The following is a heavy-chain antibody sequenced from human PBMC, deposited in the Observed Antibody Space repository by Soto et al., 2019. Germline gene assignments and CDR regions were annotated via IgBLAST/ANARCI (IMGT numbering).Heavy chain of an antibody. CDR1: GFTFSSYA. CDR3: AKGSASSRPYYFDY. Sequence: EVQLLESGGGLVQPGGSLRLSCAASGFTFSSYAMSWVRQSPGKGLEWVSAITDSGGDTYHADSVKGRLTISRDNTKNTLYLQMSCLKAEDTAVYYCAKGSASSRPYYFDYWGQGTLVTVST. J-gene: IGHJ4*02. V-gene: IGHV3-23*01. CDR2: ITDSGGDT. D-gene: IGHD2-2*01.